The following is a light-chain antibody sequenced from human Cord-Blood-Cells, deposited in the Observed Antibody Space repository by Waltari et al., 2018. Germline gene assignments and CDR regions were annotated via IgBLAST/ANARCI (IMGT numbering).Light chain of an antibody. CDR1: SSDVGGYNY. CDR2: DVS. J-gene: IGLJ3*02. Sequence: QSALTQPASVSGSPGQSITISCTGTSSDVGGYNYVSWYQQHPGKAPKLMIYDVSNRPSGVSNRFSGSKSGNTASLTIYGLQAEDEADYYCSSYTSSSTLDWVFGGGTKLTVL. CDR3: SSYTSSSTLDWV. V-gene: IGLV2-14*01.